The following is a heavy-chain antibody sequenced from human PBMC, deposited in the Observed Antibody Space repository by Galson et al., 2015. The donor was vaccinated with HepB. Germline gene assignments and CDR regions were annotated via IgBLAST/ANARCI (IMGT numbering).Heavy chain of an antibody. J-gene: IGHJ4*02. CDR1: GFTFSSYS. Sequence: SLRLSCAASGFTFSSYSMNWVRQAPGKGLEWVSSISSSSSYIYYADSVKGRFTISRDNAKNSLYLQMNSLRAEDTAVYYCARFEETYYYDSSGYGDYWGQGTLVTVSS. V-gene: IGHV3-21*01. CDR2: ISSSSSYI. CDR3: ARFEETYYYDSSGYGDY. D-gene: IGHD3-22*01.